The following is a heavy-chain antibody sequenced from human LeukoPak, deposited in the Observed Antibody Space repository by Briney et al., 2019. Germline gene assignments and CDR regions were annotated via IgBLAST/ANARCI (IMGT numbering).Heavy chain of an antibody. CDR3: ARDSSSRERSFDY. CDR1: GDSISSYY. CDR2: IYYSGST. D-gene: IGHD6-13*01. V-gene: IGHV4-59*01. J-gene: IGHJ4*02. Sequence: SETLSLTCTVSGDSISSYYWNWIRQPPGKGLEWIGYIYYSGSTNYNPSLKSRVTISVDTSKNQFSLKLSSVTAADTAVYYCARDSSSRERSFDYWGQGTLVTVSS.